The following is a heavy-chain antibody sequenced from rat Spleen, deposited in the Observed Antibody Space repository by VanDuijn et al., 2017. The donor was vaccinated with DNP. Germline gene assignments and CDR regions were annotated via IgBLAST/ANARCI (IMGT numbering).Heavy chain of an antibody. CDR2: ISYNGGTP. J-gene: IGHJ2*01. D-gene: IGHD1-11*01. V-gene: IGHV5-29*01. CDR1: GFTFNDYY. CDR3: ARGPNYGGYADYFDY. Sequence: EVLLVESDGGLVQPGRSLKLSCAVSGFTFNDYYMAWVRQAPAKGLEWVATISYNGGTPYYRDSVKGRFTISRDNGKRTLYLQMDSLRSEDTATYYCARGPNYGGYADYFDYWGQGVMVTVSS.